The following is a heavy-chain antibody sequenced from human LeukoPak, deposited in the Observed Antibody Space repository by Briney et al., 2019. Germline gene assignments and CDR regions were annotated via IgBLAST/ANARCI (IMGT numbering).Heavy chain of an antibody. D-gene: IGHD6-13*01. CDR1: GGSFSGYY. J-gene: IGHJ6*03. Sequence: SETLSLTCAVYGGSFSGYYWSWIRQPPGKGLEWIGEINHRGSTNYNPSLKSRVTISVDTSKNQFSLKLSSVTAADTAVYYCARACGSSSWYVAADYYYYYMDVWGKGTTVTVSS. CDR3: ARACGSSSWYVAADYYYYYMDV. V-gene: IGHV4-34*01. CDR2: INHRGST.